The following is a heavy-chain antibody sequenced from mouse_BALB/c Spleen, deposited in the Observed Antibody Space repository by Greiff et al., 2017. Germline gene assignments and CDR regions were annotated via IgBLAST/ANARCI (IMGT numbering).Heavy chain of an antibody. D-gene: IGHD1-1*01. Sequence: EVQRVESGGGLVKPGGSLKLSCAASGFTFSSYAMSWVRQTPEKRLEWVASISSGGSTYYPDSVKGRFTISRDNARNILYLQMSSLRSEDTAMYYCARGNSIYYYGSLYYFDYWGQGTTLTVSS. CDR3: ARGNSIYYYGSLYYFDY. V-gene: IGHV5-6-5*01. CDR1: GFTFSSYA. CDR2: ISSGGST. J-gene: IGHJ2*01.